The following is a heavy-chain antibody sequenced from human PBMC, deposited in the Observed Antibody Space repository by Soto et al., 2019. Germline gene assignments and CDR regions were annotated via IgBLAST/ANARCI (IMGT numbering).Heavy chain of an antibody. D-gene: IGHD6-13*01. Sequence: PGESLKISCKGSGYSFTSYWISWVRQMPGKGLEWMGRIDPSDSYTNYSPSFQGHVTISADKSISTAYLQWSSLKASDTAMYYCARHRGGAAAHYYYYGMDVWGQGTTVTVSS. V-gene: IGHV5-10-1*01. CDR2: IDPSDSYT. J-gene: IGHJ6*02. CDR3: ARHRGGAAAHYYYYGMDV. CDR1: GYSFTSYW.